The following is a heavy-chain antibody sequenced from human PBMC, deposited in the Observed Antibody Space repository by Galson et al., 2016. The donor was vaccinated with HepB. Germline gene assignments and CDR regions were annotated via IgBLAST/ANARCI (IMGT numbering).Heavy chain of an antibody. CDR3: ATGASESAYEFGQALDY. CDR1: GGTFSSYA. D-gene: IGHD5-12*01. V-gene: IGHV1-69*06. J-gene: IGHJ4*02. CDR2: ITPIFDTV. Sequence: SVKVSCKASGGTFSSYAFSWVRQAPGQGLEWMGGITPIFDTVDYAQKFQGRVTITADKSTSTVSMEVSSVRSEDTAVYYCATGASESAYEFGQALDYWGQGTLVTVSS.